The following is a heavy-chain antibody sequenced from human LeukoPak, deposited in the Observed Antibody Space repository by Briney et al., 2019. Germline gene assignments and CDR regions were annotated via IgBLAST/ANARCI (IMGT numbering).Heavy chain of an antibody. J-gene: IGHJ3*02. CDR1: GGSISSYY. D-gene: IGHD3-10*01. CDR2: IYTSGST. Sequence: SETLSLTCTVSGGSISSYYWSWIRQPAGKGLEWIGRIYTSGSTNYNPSLKSRVTMSVDTSKNQFSLKLSSVTAADTAVYYCARAMVRGVIIKAGDAFDIWGQGTMVTVSS. CDR3: ARAMVRGVIIKAGDAFDI. V-gene: IGHV4-4*07.